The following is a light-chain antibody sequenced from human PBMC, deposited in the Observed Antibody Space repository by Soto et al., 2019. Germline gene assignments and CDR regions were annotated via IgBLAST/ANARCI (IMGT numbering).Light chain of an antibody. Sequence: DIQISQSPSSLCASFVERVTITSRASQSISSYLNWYQQKPGKAHKLLIYAASSLQSGVPSRFSGSGSGTDFTLTIRSLQTEDFATYYCKQSYSTPRTFGQGTKVDIK. V-gene: IGKV1-39*01. J-gene: IGKJ1*01. CDR1: QSISSY. CDR3: KQSYSTPRT. CDR2: AAS.